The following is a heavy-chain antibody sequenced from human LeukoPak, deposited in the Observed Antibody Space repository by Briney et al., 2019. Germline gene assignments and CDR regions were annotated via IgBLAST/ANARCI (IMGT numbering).Heavy chain of an antibody. J-gene: IGHJ4*02. V-gene: IGHV3-30*18. D-gene: IGHD2-15*01. CDR1: GFTFSSYG. Sequence: GGSLRLSCAASGFTFSSYGMHWVRQAPGKGLEWVAVISYDGSKTYYADSVQGRFTISRDNSKSTLCLQMNSLRAEDTAVYYCAKQLGYCSDGSCYFPYWGQGTLVTVSS. CDR2: ISYDGSKT. CDR3: AKQLGYCSDGSCYFPY.